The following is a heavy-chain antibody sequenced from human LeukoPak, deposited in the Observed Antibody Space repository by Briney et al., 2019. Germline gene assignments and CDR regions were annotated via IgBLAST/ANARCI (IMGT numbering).Heavy chain of an antibody. Sequence: SETLSLTCAVYGGSFSGYYWSWIRQPPGKGLEWIGEINHSGSTNYNPSLKSRVTISVDTSKNQFSLKLSSVTAADTAAYYCARDYGSGPYYFDYWGQGTLVTVSS. CDR3: ARDYGSGPYYFDY. CDR2: INHSGST. V-gene: IGHV4-34*01. J-gene: IGHJ4*02. CDR1: GGSFSGYY. D-gene: IGHD3-10*01.